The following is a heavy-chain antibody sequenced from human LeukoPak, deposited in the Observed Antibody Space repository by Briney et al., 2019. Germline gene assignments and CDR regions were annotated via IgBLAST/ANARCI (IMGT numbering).Heavy chain of an antibody. J-gene: IGHJ4*02. Sequence: GGSLRLSCAASGFTFSDYCMSWIRQAPGKGLEWVAFISSSGSTMYYADSVKGRFTISRDNAKNSLYLQMNSLRAEDTAVYYCATRGPDSSGFYRFDYWGQGTLVTVSS. V-gene: IGHV3-11*01. CDR3: ATRGPDSSGFYRFDY. CDR2: ISSSGSTM. D-gene: IGHD3-22*01. CDR1: GFTFSDYC.